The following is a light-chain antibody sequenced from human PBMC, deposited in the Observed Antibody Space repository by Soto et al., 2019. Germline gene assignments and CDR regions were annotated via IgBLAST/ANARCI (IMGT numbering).Light chain of an antibody. CDR1: QSVSSNY. Sequence: EIVLKQSPGTLSLSPGERATLSCRASQSVSSNYLAWYQQKPGQAPRLIIYGTSSRATGIPDRFSGSGSGTDFTLTISRLEPEDFAVYYCQQYESSFRTFGQGTKVDI. V-gene: IGKV3-20*01. J-gene: IGKJ1*01. CDR3: QQYESSFRT. CDR2: GTS.